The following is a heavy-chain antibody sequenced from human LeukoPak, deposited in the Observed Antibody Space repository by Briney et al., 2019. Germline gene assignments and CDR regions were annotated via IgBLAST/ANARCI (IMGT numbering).Heavy chain of an antibody. J-gene: IGHJ5*02. CDR2: IYYSGST. CDR3: ARGGTRLRFLEWQFSNWFDP. CDR1: GGSISSSSYY. D-gene: IGHD3-3*01. V-gene: IGHV4-39*07. Sequence: KPSETLSLSCTVSGGSISSSSYYWGWIRQPPGKGLEWIGSIYYSGSTYYNPSLKSRVTISVDTSKNQFSLKLSSVTAADTAVYYCARGGTRLRFLEWQFSNWFDPWGQGTLVTVSS.